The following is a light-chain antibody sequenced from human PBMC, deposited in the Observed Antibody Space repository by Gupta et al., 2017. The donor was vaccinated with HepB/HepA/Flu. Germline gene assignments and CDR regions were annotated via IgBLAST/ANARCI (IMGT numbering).Light chain of an antibody. CDR3: QEYNNWPTWT. V-gene: IGKV3-15*01. J-gene: IGKJ1*01. CDR1: QSVNSN. CDR2: GAS. Sequence: ETVMTQSPATLSVSPGERATLSCRASQSVNSNLAWYQQKPGQAPRLLIFGASTRATGVPARFSGSGSGIDFTLTISSLQSEDFAVYYCQEYNNWPTWTFGQGTKVEIK.